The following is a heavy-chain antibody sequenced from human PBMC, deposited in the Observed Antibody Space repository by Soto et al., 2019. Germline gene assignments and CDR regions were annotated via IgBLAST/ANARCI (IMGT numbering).Heavy chain of an antibody. CDR3: ARGPNVIAAAGYYYYGMDV. D-gene: IGHD6-13*01. V-gene: IGHV4-34*01. CDR2: INHSGST. CDR1: GGSFSGYY. Sequence: SETLSLTCAVYGGSFSGYYWSWIRQPPGKGLEWIGEINHSGSTNYNPSLKSRVTISVDTSKNQFSLKLSSVTAADTAVYYCARGPNVIAAAGYYYYGMDVWGQGTTVTVSS. J-gene: IGHJ6*02.